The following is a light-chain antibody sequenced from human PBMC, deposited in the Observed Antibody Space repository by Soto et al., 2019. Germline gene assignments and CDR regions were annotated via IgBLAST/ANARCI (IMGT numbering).Light chain of an antibody. CDR3: SSYEGSNNFV. J-gene: IGLJ1*01. V-gene: IGLV2-8*01. Sequence: QSVLTQPPSASGSPGRSVTISCTGTSSDVGGYNYVSWYQQHLGKAPKLMIYEVSKRPSGVPDRFSGSKSGNTASLTVSGLQAEDEADYYCSSYEGSNNFVFGTGTKVTVL. CDR1: SSDVGGYNY. CDR2: EVS.